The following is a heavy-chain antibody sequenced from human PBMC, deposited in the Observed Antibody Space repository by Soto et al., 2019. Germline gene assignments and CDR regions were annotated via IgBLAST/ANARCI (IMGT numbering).Heavy chain of an antibody. CDR1: GGSMNYYY. CDR2: VSHTGST. CDR3: ARYSPPKKAYDSNPGWFDP. V-gene: IGHV4-59*03. D-gene: IGHD3-22*01. Sequence: QVQLQESGPGKVKPSETLSLTCSVSGGSMNYYYWTWIRQSPGKGLEWIGSVSHTGSTTYSPSLKIRVGISLAPSRNQFSLTLRSVTAAETAVYFCARYSPPKKAYDSNPGWFDPWGQGTLVAVTS. J-gene: IGHJ5*02.